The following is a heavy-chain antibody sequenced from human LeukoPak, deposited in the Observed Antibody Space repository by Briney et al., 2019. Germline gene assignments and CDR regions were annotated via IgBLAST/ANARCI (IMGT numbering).Heavy chain of an antibody. V-gene: IGHV1-46*01. D-gene: IGHD2-8*01. CDR2: IYPRDGST. CDR1: GYSFTSNY. J-gene: IGHJ4*02. CDR3: AREYCTNGVCYDPDY. Sequence: ASVKVSCRASGYSFTSNYLHWVRQAPGQGLEWMGMIYPRDGSTSYAQKLQGRVTMTTDTSTSTAYMELRSLRSDDTAVYYCAREYCTNGVCYDPDYWGQGTLVTVSS.